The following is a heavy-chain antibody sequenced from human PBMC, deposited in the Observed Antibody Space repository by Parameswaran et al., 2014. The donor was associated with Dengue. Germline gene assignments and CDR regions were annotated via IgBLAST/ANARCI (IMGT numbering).Heavy chain of an antibody. Sequence: RWIRQPPGKGLEWIEYIYHSGSTYYNPSLKSRVTMSVDRSKNQFSLKLSSVTAADTAVYYCARGPGIAVAGFDYWGQGTLVTVSS. V-gene: IGHV4-30-2*01. J-gene: IGHJ4*02. CDR2: IYHSGST. CDR3: ARGPGIAVAGFDY. D-gene: IGHD6-19*01.